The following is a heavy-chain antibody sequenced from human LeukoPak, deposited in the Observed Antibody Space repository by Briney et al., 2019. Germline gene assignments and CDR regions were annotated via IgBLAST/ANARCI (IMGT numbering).Heavy chain of an antibody. CDR3: AIDIYSGSPGSRQH. J-gene: IGHJ1*01. V-gene: IGHV1-24*01. CDR1: GYTLTELS. D-gene: IGHD1-26*01. CDR2: FDPEDGET. Sequence: ASVKVSCKASGYTLTELSMHWVRQAPGKGLEWMGGFDPEDGETIYAQKFQGRVTMTEDTSTDTAYMELSSLRSEDTAVYYCAIDIYSGSPGSRQHWGQGTLVTVSS.